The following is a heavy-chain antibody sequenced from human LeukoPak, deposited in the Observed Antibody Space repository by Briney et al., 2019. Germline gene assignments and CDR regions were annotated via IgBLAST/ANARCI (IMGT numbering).Heavy chain of an antibody. CDR3: ARLATSTGSYVDY. V-gene: IGHV3-53*01. CDR2: IHDGDGT. CDR1: GFTFSSYA. Sequence: GGSLRLSCSASGFTFSSYAMHWVRQAPGKGLEWLSVIHDGDGTYYADSVKARFTISRDNSKNTLYFQMNSLRAEDTAVYYCARLATSTGSYVDYWGQGTLVTVSS. D-gene: IGHD1-26*01. J-gene: IGHJ4*02.